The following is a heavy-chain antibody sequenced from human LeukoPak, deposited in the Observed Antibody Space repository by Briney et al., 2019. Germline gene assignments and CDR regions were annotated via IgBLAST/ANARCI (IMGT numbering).Heavy chain of an antibody. CDR2: IYYSGST. CDR1: GGSISSSSYY. Sequence: SEALSLTCSVSGGSISSSSYYWGWIRQPPGKGLEWIGSIYYSGSTYYNPSLKSRVTISIDTSKNQFSLKLSSVTAAYTAVYYCARLNRSGYSTGRGGPFNYWAQGTLVTVSS. V-gene: IGHV4-39*01. J-gene: IGHJ4*02. D-gene: IGHD3-3*01. CDR3: ARLNRSGYSTGRGGPFNY.